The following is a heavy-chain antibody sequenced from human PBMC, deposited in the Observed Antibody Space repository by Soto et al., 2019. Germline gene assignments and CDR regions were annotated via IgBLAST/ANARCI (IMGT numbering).Heavy chain of an antibody. CDR2: ISAYNGNT. CDR3: ARDPSGSYFWDYYYYGMDV. CDR1: GYTFTSYG. Sequence: GPSVKVSCKASGYTFTSYGISWVRQAPGQGLEWMGWISAYNGNTNYAQKLQGRVTMTTDTSTSTAYMELRSLRSDDTAVYYCARDPSGSYFWDYYYYGMDVWGQGTTVTVSS. J-gene: IGHJ6*02. V-gene: IGHV1-18*04. D-gene: IGHD1-26*01.